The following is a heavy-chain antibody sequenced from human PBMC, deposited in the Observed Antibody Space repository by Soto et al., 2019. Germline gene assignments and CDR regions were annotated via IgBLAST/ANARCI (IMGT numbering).Heavy chain of an antibody. CDR3: VMVDNYVTPTPQDV. Sequence: QVQLVQSGDAVKKPGASVKVSCKASGYIFVNYGIAWVRQAPRHGLEWMGWISPYTGNTHSASKVQGRLTMTTDTSTSTAYMDLGSLTSDDTAVYYCVMVDNYVTPTPQDVWGQGTTVTVSS. J-gene: IGHJ6*02. D-gene: IGHD3-16*01. CDR2: ISPYTGNT. V-gene: IGHV1-18*01. CDR1: GYIFVNYG.